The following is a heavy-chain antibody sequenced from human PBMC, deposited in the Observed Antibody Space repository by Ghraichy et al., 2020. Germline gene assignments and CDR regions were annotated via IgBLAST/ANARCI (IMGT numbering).Heavy chain of an antibody. V-gene: IGHV3-23*01. CDR1: GFTFSSHA. D-gene: IGHD3-3*01. CDR3: AKEGDFWSGYWGFDY. CDR2: MSGNGDTT. Sequence: LSLTCAASGFTFSSHAMSWVRQAPGKGQEWVSSMSGNGDTTYYADSVKGRFTISRDNSKNTLYLQMNSLRAEDTAVYYCAKEGDFWSGYWGFDYWGQGTLVTVSS. J-gene: IGHJ4*02.